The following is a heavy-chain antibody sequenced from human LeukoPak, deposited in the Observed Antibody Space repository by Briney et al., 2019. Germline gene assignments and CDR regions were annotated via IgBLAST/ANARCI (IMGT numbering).Heavy chain of an antibody. D-gene: IGHD3/OR15-3a*01. CDR3: ARQTGSGLFILP. CDR2: IYSGGST. J-gene: IGHJ4*02. CDR1: EFSFCSNY. Sequence: GGSLRLSCAASEFSFCSNYMTWVRQAPGKGLEWVSLIYSGGSTYYADSVKGRFTISRDNSKNTLYLQMNSLRAEDTAVYYCARQTGSGLFILPGGQGTLVTVSS. V-gene: IGHV3-66*04.